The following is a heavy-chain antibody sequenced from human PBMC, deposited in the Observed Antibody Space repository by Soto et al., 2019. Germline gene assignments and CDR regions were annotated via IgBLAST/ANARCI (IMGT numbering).Heavy chain of an antibody. CDR1: GGSISSSSYY. V-gene: IGHV4-39*01. Sequence: SETLSLTCTVSGGSISSSSYYWGWIRQPPGKGLEWIGSFYYSGSTYYNPSLKSRVTISVDTSKNQFSLKLSSVTAADTAVYYCARHTGWVLGHFDYWGQGTLVTVSS. CDR3: ARHTGWVLGHFDY. CDR2: FYYSGST. J-gene: IGHJ4*02. D-gene: IGHD3-9*01.